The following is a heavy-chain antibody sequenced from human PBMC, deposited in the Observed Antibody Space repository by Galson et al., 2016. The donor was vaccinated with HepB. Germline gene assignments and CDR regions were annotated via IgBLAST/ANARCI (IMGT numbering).Heavy chain of an antibody. J-gene: IGHJ4*02. Sequence: SVKVSCKASGYSFISYGISWVRQAPGQGLEWMGWVSANNGNTNYAQKLQGRVTMTTDTSTSTAYMALRSLRSDDTAVYYCAREGAAYFYGSGSFYNVQSGDYWGQGTLVTVSS. CDR1: GYSFISYG. D-gene: IGHD3-10*01. V-gene: IGHV1-18*01. CDR2: VSANNGNT. CDR3: AREGAAYFYGSGSFYNVQSGDY.